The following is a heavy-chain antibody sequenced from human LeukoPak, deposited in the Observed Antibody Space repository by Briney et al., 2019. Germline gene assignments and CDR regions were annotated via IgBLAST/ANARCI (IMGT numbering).Heavy chain of an antibody. D-gene: IGHD2-2*01. V-gene: IGHV3-23*01. CDR2: ISGSGGNT. CDR3: AKDYCISTSCYWFDP. CDR1: GFTFSSYA. Sequence: GGSLGLSCAASGFTFSSYAMSWVRQAPGKGLEWVSTISGSGGNTYYADSVKGRFTISRDNSKNTLYLQMNSLRAEDTAVYYCAKDYCISTSCYWFDPWGQGTLVTVSS. J-gene: IGHJ5*02.